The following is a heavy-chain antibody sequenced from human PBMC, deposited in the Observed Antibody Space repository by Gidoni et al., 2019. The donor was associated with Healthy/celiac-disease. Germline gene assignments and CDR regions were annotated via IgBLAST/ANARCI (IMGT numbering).Heavy chain of an antibody. Sequence: QVQLVQSGAEVETPASSVKVSCTASGGTFSSYAISWVRQAPGQGLEWMGGIIPIFGTANYAQKFQGRVTITADESTSTDYMELSSLRSEDTAVYYCARGVVGAFGGDDFDIWGQGTMITVSS. CDR2: IIPIFGTA. J-gene: IGHJ3*02. V-gene: IGHV1-69*01. CDR1: GGTFSSYA. CDR3: ARGVVGAFGGDDFDI. D-gene: IGHD2-15*01.